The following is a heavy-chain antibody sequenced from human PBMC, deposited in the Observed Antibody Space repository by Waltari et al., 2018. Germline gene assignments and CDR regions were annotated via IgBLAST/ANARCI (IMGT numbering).Heavy chain of an antibody. CDR2: SIPICGTA. CDR3: ARGAPDYGDYEYHFDY. Sequence: QVQLVQSGAEVKKPGSSVKVSCKASGGTFSSYAISWVRQAPGQGLEWMGGSIPICGTANYAQKFQGRVTITTDESTSTAYMELSSLRSEDTAVYYCARGAPDYGDYEYHFDYWGQGTLVTVSS. V-gene: IGHV1-69*05. D-gene: IGHD4-17*01. J-gene: IGHJ4*02. CDR1: GGTFSSYA.